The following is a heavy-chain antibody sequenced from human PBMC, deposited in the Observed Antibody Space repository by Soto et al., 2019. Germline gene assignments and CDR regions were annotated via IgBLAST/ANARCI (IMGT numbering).Heavy chain of an antibody. J-gene: IGHJ4*02. CDR2: ISYDGSKT. V-gene: IGHV3-30*04. D-gene: IGHD4-4*01. CDR3: ARDRDSSYFPPPYYFDS. CDR1: AFTFRSYT. Sequence: QVQLVESGGGVVQPGRSLRLSCAASAFTFRSYTMHWVRQAPGKGLEWVATISYDGSKTNYADSVRGRFTISRENSKSTLFLQLDSLRPEDTAVYSCARDRDSSYFPPPYYFDSWGQGTLVTVSS.